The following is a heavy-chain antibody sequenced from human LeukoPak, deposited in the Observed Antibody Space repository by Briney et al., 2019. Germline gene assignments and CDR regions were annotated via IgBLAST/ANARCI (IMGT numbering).Heavy chain of an antibody. J-gene: IGHJ4*02. CDR2: INHNGNVN. CDR1: GFTFSSYA. CDR3: AKDPDY. V-gene: IGHV3-7*03. Sequence: GGSLRLSCAASGFTFSSYAMSWARQAPGKGLEWVASINHNGNVNYYVDSVKGRFTISRDNAKNSLYLQMSNLRAEDTAVYYCAKDPDYWGQGTLVTVSS.